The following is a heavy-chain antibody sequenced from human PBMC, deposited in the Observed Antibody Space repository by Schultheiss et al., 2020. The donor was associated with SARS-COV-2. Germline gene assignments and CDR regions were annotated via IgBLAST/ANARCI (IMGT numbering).Heavy chain of an antibody. CDR2: IYPGDSDT. Sequence: GGSLRLSCKGSGYSFTSYWIGWVRQMPGKGLEWMGIIYPGDSDTRYSPSFQGQVTISADKSISTAYLQWSSLKASDTAMYYCATSIPTYDFWSQGSFDYWGQGTLVTVSS. J-gene: IGHJ4*02. V-gene: IGHV5-51*01. CDR3: ATSIPTYDFWSQGSFDY. CDR1: GYSFTSYW. D-gene: IGHD3-3*01.